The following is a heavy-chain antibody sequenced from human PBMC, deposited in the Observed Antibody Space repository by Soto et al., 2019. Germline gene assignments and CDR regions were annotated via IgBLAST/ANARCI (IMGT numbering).Heavy chain of an antibody. Sequence: PGGSLRLSCAASRFTFSNYGMHWVRQAPGKGLEWLALLSDDGSNEYYADSVKGRFTISRDNSKNTLYLEMNSLRAEDTAVYYWARDGVVVTAIHQMGYYYYGMTSGAKGPRSRLL. CDR2: LSDDGSNE. V-gene: IGHV3-30*03. J-gene: IGHJ6*02. D-gene: IGHD2-21*02. CDR3: ARDGVVVTAIHQMGYYYYGMTS. CDR1: RFTFSNYG.